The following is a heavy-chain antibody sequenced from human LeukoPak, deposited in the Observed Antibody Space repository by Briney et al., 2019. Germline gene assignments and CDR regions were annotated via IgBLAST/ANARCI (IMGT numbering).Heavy chain of an antibody. Sequence: ASVKVSCKASGYTFTSYYMHWVRQAPGQGLEWMGIINPSGGSTIYAQKFQGRVTMTEDTSTDTAYMELSSLRSEDTAVYYCATPLAPGATSLIDYWGQGTLVTVSS. J-gene: IGHJ4*02. V-gene: IGHV1-46*01. CDR3: ATPLAPGATSLIDY. D-gene: IGHD1-26*01. CDR2: INPSGGST. CDR1: GYTFTSYY.